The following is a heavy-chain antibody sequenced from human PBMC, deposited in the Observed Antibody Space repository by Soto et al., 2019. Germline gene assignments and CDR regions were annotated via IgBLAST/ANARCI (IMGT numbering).Heavy chain of an antibody. D-gene: IGHD3-22*01. Sequence: GGSLRLSCAASGFTFSSYSMNWVRQAPGKGLEWVSYISSSSSTIYYADSVKGRFTISRDNAKNSLYLQMNSLRDEDTAVYYCARGGYYDSSGHQAFDYWGQGTLVTVSS. J-gene: IGHJ4*02. V-gene: IGHV3-48*02. CDR1: GFTFSSYS. CDR2: ISSSSSTI. CDR3: ARGGYYDSSGHQAFDY.